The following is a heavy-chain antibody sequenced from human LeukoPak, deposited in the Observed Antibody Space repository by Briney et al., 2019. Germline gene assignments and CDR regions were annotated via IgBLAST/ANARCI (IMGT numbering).Heavy chain of an antibody. J-gene: IGHJ5*02. CDR1: GGSISSGSYY. D-gene: IGHD3-22*01. CDR2: IYTRGGT. Sequence: SETLSLTCTVSGGSISSGSYYWSWIRQPAGKGLEWIGRIYTRGGTNYNPSLKSRVTISVDTSKNQISLKLSSVTAADTAIYYCTRGYDISGYLRAFDPWGQGTLVTVSS. V-gene: IGHV4-61*02. CDR3: TRGYDISGYLRAFDP.